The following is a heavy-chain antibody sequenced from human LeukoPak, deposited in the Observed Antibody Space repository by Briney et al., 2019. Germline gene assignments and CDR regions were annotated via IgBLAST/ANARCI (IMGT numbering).Heavy chain of an antibody. D-gene: IGHD3-22*01. CDR2: IYHSGST. V-gene: IGHV4-30-2*06. J-gene: IGHJ4*02. Sequence: SETLSLTCTVSGGSISSYSWSWIRQSPGKGLEWIGYIYHSGSTYYNPSLKGRVTISVDRSKSQFSLKLSSVTAADTAVYYRARSHYDSSGSPIFGLGVDYWGQGTLVTVSS. CDR1: GGSISSYS. CDR3: ARSHYDSSGSPIFGLGVDY.